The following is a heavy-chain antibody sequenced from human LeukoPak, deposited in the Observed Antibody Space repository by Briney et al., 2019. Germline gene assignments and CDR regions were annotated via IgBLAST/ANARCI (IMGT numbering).Heavy chain of an antibody. Sequence: PSETLSLTCTVSGGSISSSSYYWGWIRQPPGKGLEWIGSIYYSGSTYYNPTLKSRVTISVDTSKNQFSLKLSSVTAADTAVYYCARQKGYSSGWYFDYWGQGTLVTVSS. CDR1: GGSISSSSYY. CDR3: ARQKGYSSGWYFDY. V-gene: IGHV4-39*01. CDR2: IYYSGST. D-gene: IGHD6-19*01. J-gene: IGHJ4*02.